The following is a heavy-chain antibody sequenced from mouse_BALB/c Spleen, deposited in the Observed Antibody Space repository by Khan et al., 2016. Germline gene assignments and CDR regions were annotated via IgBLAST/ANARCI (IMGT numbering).Heavy chain of an antibody. Sequence: EVQLVESGGGLVQPTGSLKLSCAASGFTFNTYAMNWVRQAPGKGLEWVARIRSKSNNYATYYADSVKDRFTISRDDSQSMLYLQMNNLKTEDTAMYYCVRHGWDGWYFDVWGAGTTVTVSS. V-gene: IGHV10-1*02. CDR3: VRHGWDGWYFDV. CDR1: GFTFNTYA. CDR2: IRSKSNNYAT. J-gene: IGHJ1*01. D-gene: IGHD4-1*01.